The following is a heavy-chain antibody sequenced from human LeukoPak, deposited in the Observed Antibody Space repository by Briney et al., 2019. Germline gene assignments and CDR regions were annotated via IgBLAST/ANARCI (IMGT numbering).Heavy chain of an antibody. CDR2: IIPIFGTA. V-gene: IGHV1-69*13. Sequence: SVKVSCKASGGTFSSYAISWVRQAPGQGLEWMGGIIPIFGTANYAQKFQGRVTITADESTSTAYMELSSLRSEDTAVYYCARAPIYYDILTGYYDDKTYFDYWGQGTLVTLSS. J-gene: IGHJ4*02. D-gene: IGHD3-9*01. CDR1: GGTFSSYA. CDR3: ARAPIYYDILTGYYDDKTYFDY.